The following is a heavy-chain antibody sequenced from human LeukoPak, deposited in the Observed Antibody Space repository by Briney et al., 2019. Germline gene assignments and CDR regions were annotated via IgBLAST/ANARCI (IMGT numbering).Heavy chain of an antibody. Sequence: PSETLSLTRAVCGGSFSGYYWSWIRQPPGKGLEWIGEINHSGSANYNPSLKSRVTISVDTSKNQFSLKLSSVTAADTAVYYCARVSGSYYPGWFDPWGQGTLVTVSS. CDR2: INHSGSA. CDR1: GGSFSGYY. D-gene: IGHD1-26*01. CDR3: ARVSGSYYPGWFDP. J-gene: IGHJ5*02. V-gene: IGHV4-34*01.